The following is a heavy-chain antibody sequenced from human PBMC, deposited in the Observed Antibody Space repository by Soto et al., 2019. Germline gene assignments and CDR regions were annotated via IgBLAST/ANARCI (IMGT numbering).Heavy chain of an antibody. CDR2: IYYSGST. V-gene: IGHV4-59*01. D-gene: IGHD6-19*01. Sequence: PPETLSLTCTVSGGSISSYYWSWIRQPPGEGLEWIGYIYYSGSTNYNPSLKSRVTISVDTSKNQFSLKLSSVTAADTAVYYCARFSKLYQSSGWYYYYYGMDVWGQGTTVTVSS. CDR3: ARFSKLYQSSGWYYYYYGMDV. CDR1: GGSISSYY. J-gene: IGHJ6*02.